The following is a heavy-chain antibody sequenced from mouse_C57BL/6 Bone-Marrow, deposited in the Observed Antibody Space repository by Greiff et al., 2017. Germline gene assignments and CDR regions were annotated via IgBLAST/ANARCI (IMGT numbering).Heavy chain of an antibody. Sequence: EVQLQESGPVLVKPGASVKMSCKASGYTFTDYYMNWVKQSHGKSLEWIGVINPYNGGTSYNQKFKGKATLTVDKSSSTAYMELNSLTSEDSAVYYCARIITTVEYYFDYWGQGTTLTVSS. CDR2: INPYNGGT. D-gene: IGHD1-1*01. CDR1: GYTFTDYY. J-gene: IGHJ2*01. CDR3: ARIITTVEYYFDY. V-gene: IGHV1-19*01.